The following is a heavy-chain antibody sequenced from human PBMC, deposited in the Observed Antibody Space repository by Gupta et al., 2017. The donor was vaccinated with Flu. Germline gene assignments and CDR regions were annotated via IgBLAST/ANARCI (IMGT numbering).Heavy chain of an antibody. CDR2: ISRSNGDS. CDR1: AYTFIGYY. D-gene: IGHD3-10*01. CDR3: ASDSSGNKHAFDL. Sequence: QVQLVQSGAEVKKPGASVKVSCTTSAYTFIGYYIHWVRQAPGQGLEWMGRISRSNGDSNYAQKFHDRVTMTRDTSISTVYMDLSRLTPDDTAVYYCASDSSGNKHAFDLWGQGTMVTVSS. V-gene: IGHV1-2*06. J-gene: IGHJ3*01.